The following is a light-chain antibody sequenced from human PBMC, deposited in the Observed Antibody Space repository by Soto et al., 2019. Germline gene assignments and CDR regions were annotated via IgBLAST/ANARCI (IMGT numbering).Light chain of an antibody. CDR2: SNN. V-gene: IGLV1-44*01. J-gene: IGLJ1*01. Sequence: HSVLTQPPSASGTPGHRVTFSCSGSSSNIGSNTVNWYQQHPGPAPKLLIYSNNQRPSGVRDRFSGSKSGTSASLAISGLQSEDEADYYCAAWADSLNGYVFGTGTKVTVL. CDR1: SSNIGSNT. CDR3: AAWADSLNGYV.